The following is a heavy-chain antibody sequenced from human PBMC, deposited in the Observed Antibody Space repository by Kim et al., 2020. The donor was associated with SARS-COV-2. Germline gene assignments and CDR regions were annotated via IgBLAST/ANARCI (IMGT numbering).Heavy chain of an antibody. V-gene: IGHV4-30-2*01. Sequence: YNPSLKSRVTISVDRSKNQCSLELRSVTAADTAVYYCAREGGMGSGYYDYWGQGTLVTVSS. CDR3: AREGGMGSGYYDY. D-gene: IGHD3-22*01. J-gene: IGHJ4*02.